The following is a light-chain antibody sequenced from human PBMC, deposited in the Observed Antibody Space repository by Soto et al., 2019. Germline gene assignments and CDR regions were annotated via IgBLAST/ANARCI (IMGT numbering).Light chain of an antibody. V-gene: IGKV1-33*01. CDR1: RDITDY. Sequence: DTQMTQSPSSLSASVGDRVTITCQASRDITDYLNWYQQKPGKAPKLLIYDASNLETGVPSRFSGSGSGTDFTLTISSLQPDDFATYYCQQYNSYSQTFGQGTKVDIK. J-gene: IGKJ1*01. CDR3: QQYNSYSQT. CDR2: DAS.